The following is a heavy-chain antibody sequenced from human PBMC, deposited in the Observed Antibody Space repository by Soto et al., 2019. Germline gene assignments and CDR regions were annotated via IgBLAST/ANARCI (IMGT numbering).Heavy chain of an antibody. Sequence: GGSLRLSCAASGFTFSNARMSWVRQAPGKGLEWVGRIKSKTDGGTTDYAAPVKGRFTISRDDSKNTLYLQMNSLKTEDTAVYYCTTELYYYDSSGYSDLIDYWGQGTLVTVSS. CDR3: TTELYYYDSSGYSDLIDY. CDR2: IKSKTDGGTT. CDR1: GFTFSNAR. D-gene: IGHD3-22*01. J-gene: IGHJ4*02. V-gene: IGHV3-15*01.